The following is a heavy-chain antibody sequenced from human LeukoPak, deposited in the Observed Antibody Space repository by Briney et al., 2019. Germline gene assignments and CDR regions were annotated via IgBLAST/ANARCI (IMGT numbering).Heavy chain of an antibody. CDR1: GFTFSSYE. CDR2: ISSSGSTI. V-gene: IGHV3-48*03. Sequence: PGGSLRLSCAASGFTFSSYEMNWVRQAPGKGLEWVSYISSSGSTIYYADSVKGRFTISRDNAKNSLYLQMNSLRAEDTAVYYCARGERWLTIPGIDYWGQGTLVTASS. D-gene: IGHD5-24*01. CDR3: ARGERWLTIPGIDY. J-gene: IGHJ4*02.